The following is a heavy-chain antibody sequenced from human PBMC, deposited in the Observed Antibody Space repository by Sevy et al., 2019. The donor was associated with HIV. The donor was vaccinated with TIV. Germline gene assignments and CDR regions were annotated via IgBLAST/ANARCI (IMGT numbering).Heavy chain of an antibody. D-gene: IGHD2-21*02. J-gene: IGHJ4*02. CDR2: ISYDGSNK. CDR1: GFTFSSYA. CDR3: TAEGDHIYNSHFDY. V-gene: IGHV3-30-3*01. Sequence: GSLRLSCAASGFTFSSYAMHWVRQAPGKGLEWVAVISYDGSNKYYADSVKGRFTIPRDNSKNTLYLQMNSLRAEDTAVYYCTAEGDHIYNSHFDYWGQGTLVTVSS.